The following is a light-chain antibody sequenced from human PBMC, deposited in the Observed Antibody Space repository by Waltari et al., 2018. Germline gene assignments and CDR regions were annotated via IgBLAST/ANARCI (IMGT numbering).Light chain of an antibody. CDR2: WAS. Sequence: DIVMTQSPDSLAVSLGERATINCKSSQSVLYTFNNKNYLAWYHQKPGQPPKLLINWASSRESGVPDRFSGSGSETDFTLTIGSLQAEDVAVYYCQQYYSTPLTFGGGTKLEIK. CDR3: QQYYSTPLT. V-gene: IGKV4-1*01. J-gene: IGKJ4*01. CDR1: QSVLYTFNNKNY.